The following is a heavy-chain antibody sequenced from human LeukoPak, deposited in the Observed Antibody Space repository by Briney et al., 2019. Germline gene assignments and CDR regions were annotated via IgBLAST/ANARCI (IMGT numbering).Heavy chain of an antibody. V-gene: IGHV3-7*01. Sequence: EGSLRLSCVASGFTFSSYWMSWVRQAPGKGPEWVANIKQESGEIYYVDSVKGRFTISRDNAKNSLYLQMNSLRVEDTAVYFCARLRSLDKWGQGTLVTVS. J-gene: IGHJ4*02. CDR1: GFTFSSYW. CDR2: IKQESGEI. CDR3: ARLRSLDK. D-gene: IGHD5-24*01.